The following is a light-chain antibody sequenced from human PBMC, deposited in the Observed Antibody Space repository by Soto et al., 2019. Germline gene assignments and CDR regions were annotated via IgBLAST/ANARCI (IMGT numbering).Light chain of an antibody. CDR3: AVWDDSLNGVL. CDR1: SSNIGRYT. Sequence: QSVLTQPPSASGAPGQRVTISCSGSSSNIGRYTVNWYQQLPGTAPKLLLYSNNQRPSGVPDGFSGSKSGTSASLAISGLQSEDEADYYCAVWDDSLNGVLFGGGTKLTVL. V-gene: IGLV1-44*01. CDR2: SNN. J-gene: IGLJ2*01.